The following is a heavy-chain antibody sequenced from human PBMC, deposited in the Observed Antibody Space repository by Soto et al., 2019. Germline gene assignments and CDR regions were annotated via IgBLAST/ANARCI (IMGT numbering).Heavy chain of an antibody. D-gene: IGHD1-1*01. CDR2: ITGSGDRT. J-gene: IGHJ4*02. CDR1: GFTFSSYA. CDR3: AKEASKVAGTTFYN. Sequence: EVQLLESGGGLVQPGGSPRLSCAASGFTFSSYAMSWVRQAPGKGLEWVSSITGSGDRTYHADSVKGRFTIFRDNSKNTMWLQMDSLRAEDTAMYYCAKEASKVAGTTFYNWGQGTLVTVSS. V-gene: IGHV3-23*01.